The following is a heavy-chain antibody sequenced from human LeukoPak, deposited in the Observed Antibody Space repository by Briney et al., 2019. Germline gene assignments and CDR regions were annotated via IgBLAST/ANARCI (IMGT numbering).Heavy chain of an antibody. D-gene: IGHD3-10*01. V-gene: IGHV5-51*01. CDR1: GYSFTSYW. Sequence: KSGESLMISCRGSGYSFTSYWIGWVRQMPGKGLEWMGIIYPGDSDTRYSPSFQGQVTISADKSISTAYLQWSSLKASDTAMYYCAREFSVEVRGVIIPQFDYWGQGTLVTVSS. CDR3: AREFSVEVRGVIIPQFDY. CDR2: IYPGDSDT. J-gene: IGHJ4*02.